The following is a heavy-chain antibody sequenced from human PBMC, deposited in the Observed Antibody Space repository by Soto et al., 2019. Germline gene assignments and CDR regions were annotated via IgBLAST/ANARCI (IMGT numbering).Heavy chain of an antibody. CDR2: ISYDGSNK. CDR1: GFTFSSYG. D-gene: IGHD7-27*01. CDR3: AKDQLGENGMDV. J-gene: IGHJ6*02. V-gene: IGHV3-30*18. Sequence: QVQLVESGGGVVQPGRSLRLSCAASGFTFSSYGMHWVRQAPGKGLEWVAVISYDGSNKYYADSVKGRFTISRDNSKNTLYLQMNSLRAEDTAVYYCAKDQLGENGMDVWGQGTTVTVSS.